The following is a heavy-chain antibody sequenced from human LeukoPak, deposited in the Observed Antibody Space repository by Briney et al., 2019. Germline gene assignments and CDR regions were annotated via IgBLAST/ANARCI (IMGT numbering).Heavy chain of an antibody. CDR3: AKGEDYYGSGSYLSYYFDY. CDR1: GFTFSSYG. CDR2: IRYDGSNK. V-gene: IGHV3-30*02. J-gene: IGHJ4*02. Sequence: QPGGSLRLSCAASGFTFSSYGMHWVRQAPGKGLEWVAFIRYDGSNKYYADSVKGRFTISRDNSKNTLYLQMNSLRAEDTAVYYCAKGEDYYGSGSYLSYYFDYWGQATLVTVSS. D-gene: IGHD3-10*01.